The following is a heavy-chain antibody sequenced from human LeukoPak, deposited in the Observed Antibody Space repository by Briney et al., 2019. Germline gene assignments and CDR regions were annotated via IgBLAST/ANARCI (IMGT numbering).Heavy chain of an antibody. D-gene: IGHD3-10*01. CDR1: GGSVSSSSNY. V-gene: IGHV4-39*01. J-gene: IGHJ6*03. CDR3: ARHARGGTPALGYYYYYMDV. CDR2: IYYSANT. Sequence: SETLSLTCSVSGGSVSSSSNYWGCIRQPPGKGLEWIGSIYYSANTYYNPSLKSRVTISVDTSKNQFSLKLSSVTAADTAVYFCARHARGGTPALGYYYYYMDVWGKGTTVTVSS.